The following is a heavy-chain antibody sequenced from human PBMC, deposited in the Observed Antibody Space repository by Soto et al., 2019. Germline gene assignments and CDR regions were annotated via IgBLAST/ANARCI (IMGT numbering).Heavy chain of an antibody. J-gene: IGHJ4*02. Sequence: PSETLSLTCVVSGGSISSNNWWSLVRQSPGKGLEWFGQIYYSGGTNYNPSLKSRVTISVDRSKNQFSLTLTSVTAADTAIYYCARSSSSSKGYFDSWGQGTLVTVSS. D-gene: IGHD6-6*01. CDR2: IYYSGGT. V-gene: IGHV4-4*02. CDR3: ARSSSSSKGYFDS. CDR1: GGSISSNNW.